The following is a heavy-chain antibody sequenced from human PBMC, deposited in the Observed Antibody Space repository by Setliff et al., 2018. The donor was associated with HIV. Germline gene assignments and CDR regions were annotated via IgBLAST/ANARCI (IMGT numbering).Heavy chain of an antibody. V-gene: IGHV1-8*02. D-gene: IGHD4-4*01. CDR2: MNPNSGNT. CDR3: ARVATVSHPGDYFDY. CDR1: GYTFSNSD. J-gene: IGHJ4*02. Sequence: ASVKVSCKASGYTFSNSDINWVRQAPGQGLEWVGWMNPNSGNTGYAQKFQGRVTLTRNTSISTAYMELSSLRSEDTAVYSCARVATVSHPGDYFDYWGQGTLVTVSS.